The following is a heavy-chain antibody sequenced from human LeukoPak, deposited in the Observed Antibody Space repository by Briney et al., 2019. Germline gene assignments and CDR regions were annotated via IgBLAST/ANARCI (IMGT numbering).Heavy chain of an antibody. J-gene: IGHJ3*02. CDR3: ARSVRSNAFDI. D-gene: IGHD4-17*01. CDR1: GFTFSRYS. V-gene: IGHV3-21*01. CDR2: ISSSSSYT. Sequence: GGSLRLSCAASGFTFSRYSMNWVRQAPGKGLEWVSSISSSSSYTYYADSVKGGFTISRDNAKNSLYLQMNSLRAGDTAVYYCARSVRSNAFDIWGQGTMVTVSS.